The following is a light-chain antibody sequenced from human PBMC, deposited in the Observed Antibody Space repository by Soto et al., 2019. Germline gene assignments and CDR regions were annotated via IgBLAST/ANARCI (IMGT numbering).Light chain of an antibody. Sequence: SYELTQPPSVSVSPGQTASITCSGNKLGNKYASWYQQKPGQSPMLVIYQDAKRPSGIPERFSGSNSRNTATLTISGTQAMDEADYYCQAWDTRTSLFGGGTKVTVL. CDR2: QDA. CDR3: QAWDTRTSL. V-gene: IGLV3-1*01. J-gene: IGLJ3*02. CDR1: KLGNKY.